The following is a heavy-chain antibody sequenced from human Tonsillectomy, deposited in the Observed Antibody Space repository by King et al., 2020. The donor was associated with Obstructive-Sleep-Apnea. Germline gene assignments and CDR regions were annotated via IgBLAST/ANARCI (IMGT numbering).Heavy chain of an antibody. CDR1: GFTFDDYA. CDR3: AKDNSSGWYAPIDY. Sequence: VQLVESGGGLVQPGRSLRLSCAASGFTFDDYAMHWVRQAPGKGLEWVSGISWNSGSIGYADSVKGRFTISRDNAKNSLYLQMNSLRAEDTALYYCAKDNSSGWYAPIDYWGQGTLVTVSS. D-gene: IGHD6-19*01. J-gene: IGHJ4*02. CDR2: ISWNSGSI. V-gene: IGHV3-9*01.